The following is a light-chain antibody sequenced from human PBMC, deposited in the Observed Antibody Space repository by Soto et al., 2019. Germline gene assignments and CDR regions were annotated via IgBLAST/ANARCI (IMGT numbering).Light chain of an antibody. Sequence: EIVLTQSPGTLSLSPGERATLSCRASQSVTSSYLAWYQQKPGQAPRLLIYGVSSRATGIQDRFSGSGSGTDFTLSISSREPEDFAVYFCHQYGGSPGAFGQGTKLEIK. CDR1: QSVTSSY. V-gene: IGKV3-20*01. CDR3: HQYGGSPGA. CDR2: GVS. J-gene: IGKJ2*01.